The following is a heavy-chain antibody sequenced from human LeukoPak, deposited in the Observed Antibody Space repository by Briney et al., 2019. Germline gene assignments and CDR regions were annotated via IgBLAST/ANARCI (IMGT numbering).Heavy chain of an antibody. CDR2: INHSGST. V-gene: IGHV4-34*01. CDR3: ARYDFWSGIPFDP. D-gene: IGHD3-3*01. Sequence: PSETLSLTCAVYGGSFSGYYWGWIRQPPGKGLEWIGEINHSGSTNYNPSLKSRVTISVDTSKNQFSLKLSSVTAADTAVYYCARYDFWSGIPFDPWGQGTLVTVSS. CDR1: GGSFSGYY. J-gene: IGHJ5*02.